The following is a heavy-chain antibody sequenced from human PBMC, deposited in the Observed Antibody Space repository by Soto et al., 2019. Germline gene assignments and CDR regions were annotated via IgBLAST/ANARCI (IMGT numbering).Heavy chain of an antibody. D-gene: IGHD3-16*01. CDR3: ARQLDFDTFWFDP. Sequence: PGESLKISCKGSGYSFTSYWIGWMRQMPGKGLEWMGIIYPGDSDTRYSPSFQGQVTISADKSISTAYLQWSSLKASDTAMYYCARQLDFDTFWFDPWGQGTLVTVS. CDR2: IYPGDSDT. J-gene: IGHJ5*02. V-gene: IGHV5-51*01. CDR1: GYSFTSYW.